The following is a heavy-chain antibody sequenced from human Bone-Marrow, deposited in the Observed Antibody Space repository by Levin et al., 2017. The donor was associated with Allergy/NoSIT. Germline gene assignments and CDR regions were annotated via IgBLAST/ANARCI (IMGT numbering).Heavy chain of an antibody. CDR3: ARLWFGELLADS. CDR1: GGSISSGGFY. CDR2: IYYSGSS. V-gene: IGHV4-31*03. J-gene: IGHJ4*02. Sequence: SETLSLTCTVSGGSISSGGFYWSWIRQHPGAGLEWIGYIYYSGSSYYNPSLQSRVTISVDTSKNQFSLKLSSVTAADTAVYYCARLWFGELLADSWGQGTLVTVSS. D-gene: IGHD3-10*01.